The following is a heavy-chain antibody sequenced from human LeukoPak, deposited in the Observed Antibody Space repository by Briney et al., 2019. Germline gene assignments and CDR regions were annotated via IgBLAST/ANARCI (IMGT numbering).Heavy chain of an antibody. CDR1: GGTFSSYA. Sequence: ASVKVSCKASGGTFSSYAISWVRQAPGQGLEWMGRIIPILGIANYAQKFQGRVTITADKSTSTAYMELSSLRSEDTAVYYCASDGGDGYNFTIYFDYWGQGTLVTVSS. D-gene: IGHD5-24*01. CDR3: ASDGGDGYNFTIYFDY. V-gene: IGHV1-69*04. CDR2: IIPILGIA. J-gene: IGHJ4*02.